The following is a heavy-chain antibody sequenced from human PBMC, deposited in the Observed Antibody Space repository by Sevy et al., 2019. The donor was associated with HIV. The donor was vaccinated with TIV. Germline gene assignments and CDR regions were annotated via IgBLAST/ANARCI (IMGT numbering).Heavy chain of an antibody. V-gene: IGHV3-49*03. D-gene: IGHD3-3*01. CDR2: IRSKAYGGTT. Sequence: GGSLRLSCTASGFTFGDYAMSWFRQAPGKGLEWVGFIRSKAYGGTTEYAASVKGRFTISRDDSKSIAYLQMNSLKTDDTAVYYCTRGRITIFGVVYYGMDVWGQGTTVTVSS. CDR3: TRGRITIFGVVYYGMDV. J-gene: IGHJ6*02. CDR1: GFTFGDYA.